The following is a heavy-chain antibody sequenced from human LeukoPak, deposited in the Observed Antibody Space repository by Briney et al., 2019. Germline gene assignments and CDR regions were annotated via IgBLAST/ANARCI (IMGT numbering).Heavy chain of an antibody. Sequence: GGSLRLSCAASGFTFTSYSMNWVRQAPGEGLEWVSTISGGGGSTYYADSVKGRFTISRDNSKNTLYLQMNSLRAEDTAVYYCASIKVAVAGSGAWGQGTLVTVSS. D-gene: IGHD6-19*01. CDR1: GFTFTSYS. V-gene: IGHV3-23*01. J-gene: IGHJ4*02. CDR3: ASIKVAVAGSGA. CDR2: ISGGGGST.